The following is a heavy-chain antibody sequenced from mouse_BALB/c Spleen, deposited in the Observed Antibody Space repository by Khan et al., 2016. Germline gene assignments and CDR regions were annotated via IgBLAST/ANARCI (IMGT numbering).Heavy chain of an antibody. CDR3: ATTIGYYFDY. V-gene: IGHV1-63*02. D-gene: IGHD1-1*02. J-gene: IGHJ2*01. CDR2: IYPGGGDT. CDR1: GYTFTNYW. Sequence: QVQLKQSGAELVRPGTSVKMSCKAAGYTFTNYWIGWVMQRPGHGLEWIGDIYPGGGDTNYNEKFKGKATLTADTSSSTAHMQLRSLTSEDSAVXSCATTIGYYFDYWGHGTTLTVSS.